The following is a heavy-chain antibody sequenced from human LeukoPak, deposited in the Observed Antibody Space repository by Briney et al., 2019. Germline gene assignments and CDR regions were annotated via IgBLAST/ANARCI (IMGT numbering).Heavy chain of an antibody. CDR1: GFTFSSYA. V-gene: IGHV3-23*01. D-gene: IGHD1/OR15-1a*01. CDR3: ARGGYNWDTDAGWFDP. J-gene: IGHJ5*02. Sequence: PGGSLRLSCAAAGFTFSSYAMHWVRQVAGKGLEWVSGINGSGESKFYADSVKGRFTVSRDNSKNTLYLQMNSLRVEDTAVYYCARGGYNWDTDAGWFDPWGLGTLVTHSA. CDR2: INGSGESK.